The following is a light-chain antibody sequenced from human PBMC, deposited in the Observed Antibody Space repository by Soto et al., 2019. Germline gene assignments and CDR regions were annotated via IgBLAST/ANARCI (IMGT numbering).Light chain of an antibody. V-gene: IGLV2-14*03. CDR2: DVS. Sequence: QSALTQPASVSGSHGQSITITCTGTSSDVGGYNFVSWYQQHPGKAPKLMIYDVSDRPSGVSNRFSGSKSGNTASLTISGLQAEDEADYYCSSYTSSGTHVVFGGGTKLTVL. CDR1: SSDVGGYNF. CDR3: SSYTSSGTHVV. J-gene: IGLJ2*01.